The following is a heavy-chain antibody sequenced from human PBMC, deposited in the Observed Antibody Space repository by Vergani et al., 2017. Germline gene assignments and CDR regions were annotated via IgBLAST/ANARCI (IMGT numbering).Heavy chain of an antibody. CDR2: IDHTGRP. D-gene: IGHD4-11*01. J-gene: IGHJ6*03. V-gene: IGHV4-34*10. CDR3: ARVNTETNGHLYYYYYMDV. CDR1: GESFTSYH. Sequence: QVQLQESGPGLVKPSETLSLTCVVNGESFTSYHWTWIRQSPGEGLEWVGDIDHTGRPDYNPSLKSRLTMSVDKSRNQFSLTLNSVTATDTAIYFCARVNTETNGHLYYYYYMDVWGQGTAVTVS.